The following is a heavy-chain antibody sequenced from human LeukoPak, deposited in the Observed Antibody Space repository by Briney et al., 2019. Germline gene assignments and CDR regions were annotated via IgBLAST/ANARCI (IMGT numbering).Heavy chain of an antibody. V-gene: IGHV3-74*01. CDR3: ARGYRYFDL. Sequence: PGGSLRLSCAASGFTFSSHGMNWVRQAPGKGLVWVSRINSDGSSTSYADSVKGRFTISRDNAKNTLYLQMNSLRAEDTAVYYCARGYRYFDLWGRGTLVTVSS. CDR2: INSDGSST. D-gene: IGHD3-10*01. J-gene: IGHJ2*01. CDR1: GFTFSSHG.